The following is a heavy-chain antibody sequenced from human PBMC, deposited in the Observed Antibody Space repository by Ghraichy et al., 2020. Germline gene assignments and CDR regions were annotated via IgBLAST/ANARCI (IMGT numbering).Heavy chain of an antibody. D-gene: IGHD3-9*01. CDR3: ARLLKNYDILTGYRYYFDY. CDR2: IYYSGST. Sequence: SETLSLTCTVSGGSISSSSYYWGWIRQPPGKGLEWIGSIYYSGSTYYNPSLKSRVNISVDTSKNQFSLKLSPVTAADTAVYYCARLLKNYDILTGYRYYFDYWGQGTLVTVSS. CDR1: GGSISSSSYY. V-gene: IGHV4-39*01. J-gene: IGHJ4*02.